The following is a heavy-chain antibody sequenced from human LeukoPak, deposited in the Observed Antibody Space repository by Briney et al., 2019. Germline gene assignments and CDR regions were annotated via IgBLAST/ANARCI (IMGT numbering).Heavy chain of an antibody. CDR3: ARDKEHSYGRYFDF. CDR2: VQSTGNR. CDR1: GGSISTYH. V-gene: IGHV4-4*08. D-gene: IGHD5-18*01. J-gene: IGHJ4*02. Sequence: SETLSLICSVSGGSISTYHWTWIRKPPGKELEWIGFVQSTGNRNYNPSLRSRVTMFVDTSKNQLALELTSVTTADTAVYFCARDKEHSYGRYFDFWGQGILVTVSS.